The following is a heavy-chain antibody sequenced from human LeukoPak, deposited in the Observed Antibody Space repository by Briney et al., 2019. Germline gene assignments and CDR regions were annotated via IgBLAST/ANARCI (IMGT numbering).Heavy chain of an antibody. CDR2: ISSSGGAI. CDR1: GFTFSDFY. CDR3: ARGDYGDY. J-gene: IGHJ4*02. Sequence: GGSLRLSCAASGFTFSDFYMTWIRQAPGKGLEWISHISSSGGAIYYADSVKGRFTISRDNDEDSLYLQMNSLTADDTAVYYCARGDYGDYWGQGTLVTVSS. V-gene: IGHV3-11*04.